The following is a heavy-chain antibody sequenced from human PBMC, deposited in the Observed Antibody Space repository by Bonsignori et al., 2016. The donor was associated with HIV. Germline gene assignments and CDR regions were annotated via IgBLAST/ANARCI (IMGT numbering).Heavy chain of an antibody. V-gene: IGHV4-30-4*01. J-gene: IGHJ6*03. D-gene: IGHD6-19*01. Sequence: QPPGKGLEWIGYIYYSGSTYYNPSLKSRVTISVDTSKNQFSLKLSSVTAADTAVYYCARVLSIAVAYMDVWGKGTTVTVSS. CDR2: IYYSGST. CDR3: ARVLSIAVAYMDV.